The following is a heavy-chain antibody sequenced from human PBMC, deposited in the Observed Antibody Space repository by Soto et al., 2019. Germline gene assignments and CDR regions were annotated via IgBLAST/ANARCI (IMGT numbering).Heavy chain of an antibody. CDR1: GYPFTDYS. CDR3: ARAHSSSDDFDY. CDR2: INPNSGGT. J-gene: IGHJ4*02. D-gene: IGHD3-22*01. V-gene: IGHV1-2*04. Sequence: QVQLVQSGAEVKKPGASVKVSCKASGYPFTDYSMHWLRQAPGQGLEWMGWINPNSGGTNYAQKFQGWVTMTRDTSISTAYMVLNRDDTAVYYCARAHSSSDDFDYWGQGSLVTVSS.